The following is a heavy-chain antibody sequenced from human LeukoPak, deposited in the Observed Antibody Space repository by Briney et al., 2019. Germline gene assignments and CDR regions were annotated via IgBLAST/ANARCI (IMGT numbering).Heavy chain of an antibody. CDR2: ISWNSGSI. J-gene: IGHJ4*02. V-gene: IGHV3-9*01. CDR1: GFTFDDYA. Sequence: GRSLRLSCAASGFTFDDYAMHWVRQAPGKGLEWVSGISWNSGSIGYADSVKGRFTISRDNAKNSLYLQMNSLRAEDTAVFYCARELSGSISRHFDYWGQGTLVTVSS. D-gene: IGHD2-15*01. CDR3: ARELSGSISRHFDY.